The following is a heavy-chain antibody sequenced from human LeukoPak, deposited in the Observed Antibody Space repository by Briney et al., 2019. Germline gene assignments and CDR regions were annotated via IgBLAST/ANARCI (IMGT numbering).Heavy chain of an antibody. CDR3: ASSSSGSSNWFGP. CDR1: GYTFTSYD. V-gene: IGHV1-2*06. D-gene: IGHD3-22*01. CDR2: INPYSGAT. Sequence: DSVKVSCKASGYTFTSYDINWVRQAPGQGLELMGRINPYSGATNYAQNFEGRVTMTRDTSITTAYMELSRLTSDDTAVYYCASSSSGSSNWFGPWGQGTLVTVSS. J-gene: IGHJ5*02.